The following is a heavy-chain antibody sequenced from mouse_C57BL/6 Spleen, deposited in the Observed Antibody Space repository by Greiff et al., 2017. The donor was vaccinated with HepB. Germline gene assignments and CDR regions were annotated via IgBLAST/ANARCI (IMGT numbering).Heavy chain of an antibody. CDR2: IDPETGGT. CDR1: GYTFTDYE. Sequence: QVQLQQSGAELVRPGASVTLSCKASGYTFTDYEMHWVKQTPVHGLEWIGAIDPETGGTAYNQKFKGKAILTADKSSSTADMELRSLTSEDSAVYYCTRRGSSGAFDYWGQGTTLTVSS. V-gene: IGHV1-15*01. D-gene: IGHD3-2*02. J-gene: IGHJ2*01. CDR3: TRRGSSGAFDY.